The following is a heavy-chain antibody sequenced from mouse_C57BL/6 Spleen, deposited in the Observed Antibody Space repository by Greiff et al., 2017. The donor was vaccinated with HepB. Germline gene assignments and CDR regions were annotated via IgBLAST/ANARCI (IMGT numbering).Heavy chain of an antibody. J-gene: IGHJ3*01. CDR2: ISDGGSYT. CDR3: ARERGDYYGSSPAWFAY. Sequence: EVHLVESGGGLVKPGGSLKLSCAASGFTFSSYAMSWVRQTPEKRLEWVATISDGGSYTYYPDNVKGRFTISRDNAKNNLYLQMSHLKSEDTAMYYCARERGDYYGSSPAWFAYWGQGTLVTVSA. CDR1: GFTFSSYA. V-gene: IGHV5-4*01. D-gene: IGHD1-1*01.